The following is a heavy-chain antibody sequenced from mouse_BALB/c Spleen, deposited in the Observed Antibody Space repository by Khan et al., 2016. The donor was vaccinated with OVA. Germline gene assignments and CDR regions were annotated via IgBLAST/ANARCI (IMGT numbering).Heavy chain of an antibody. Sequence: QVQLQQSGAELAKPGASVKMSCKASGYTFINYWILWVKQRPGQGLEWIGYINPSTGYTEYTQNFKDKATLTADKSSSTAYMQLSSLTSEDSAVYYCARRGLRWDFDDWGQGTTLTVSS. CDR1: GYTFINYW. D-gene: IGHD1-1*02. J-gene: IGHJ2*01. V-gene: IGHV1-7*01. CDR2: INPSTGYT. CDR3: ARRGLRWDFDD.